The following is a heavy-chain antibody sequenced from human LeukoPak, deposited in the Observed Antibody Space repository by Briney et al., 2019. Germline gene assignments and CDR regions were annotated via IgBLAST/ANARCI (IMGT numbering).Heavy chain of an antibody. Sequence: SETLSLTCAVYGGSFSGYYWSWIRQPPGKGLEWIGEINHSGSTNYNPSLKSRVTISVDTSKNQFSLKLSSVTAADTAVYYCARRGPRVQLERRTYYRESYFDYWGQGTLVTVSS. D-gene: IGHD1-1*01. V-gene: IGHV4-34*01. CDR2: INHSGST. CDR3: ARRGPRVQLERRTYYRESYFDY. CDR1: GGSFSGYY. J-gene: IGHJ4*02.